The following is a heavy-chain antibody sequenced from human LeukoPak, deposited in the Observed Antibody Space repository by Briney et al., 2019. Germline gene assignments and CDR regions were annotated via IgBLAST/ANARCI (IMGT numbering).Heavy chain of an antibody. CDR3: ARGREYVEQQLVPAY. V-gene: IGHV1-46*01. D-gene: IGHD6-13*01. CDR1: GYTFTNYY. Sequence: GASVKVSCKASGYTFTNYYMHWVRQAPGQGLEWRGIINPSGGSTTYAQKFQGRVTVTRDTSTSTVYMELSSLRSEDTAVYYCARGREYVEQQLVPAYWGQGTLVTVSS. J-gene: IGHJ4*02. CDR2: INPSGGST.